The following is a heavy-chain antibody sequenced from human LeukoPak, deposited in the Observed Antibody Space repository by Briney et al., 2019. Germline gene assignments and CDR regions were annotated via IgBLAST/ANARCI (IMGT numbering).Heavy chain of an antibody. D-gene: IGHD6-19*01. CDR1: GYTFTSYG. V-gene: IGHV1-18*01. CDR2: ISAYNGNT. CDR3: ARVRAYSSGRYPADY. J-gene: IGHJ4*02. Sequence: ASVKVSCKASGYTFTSYGISWVRQAPGQGLEWMGWISAYNGNTNYAQKLQGRVTMTTDTSTSTAYMELRSLRSDDTAVYYCARVRAYSSGRYPADYWGQGTLVTVSS.